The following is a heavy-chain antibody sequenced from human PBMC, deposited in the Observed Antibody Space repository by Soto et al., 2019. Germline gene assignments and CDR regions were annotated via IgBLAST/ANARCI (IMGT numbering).Heavy chain of an antibody. V-gene: IGHV3-30*18. CDR2: ISYDGSNK. D-gene: IGHD2-15*01. CDR3: AKPGGRDDPWDFDY. CDR1: GFTFSSYG. Sequence: QVQLVESGGGVVQPGRSLRLSCAASGFTFSSYGMHWVRQAPGKGLEWVAVISYDGSNKYYADSVKGRFTISRDNSKNTLYLQMNSLRAEDTAVYYCAKPGGRDDPWDFDYWGQGTLVTVSS. J-gene: IGHJ4*02.